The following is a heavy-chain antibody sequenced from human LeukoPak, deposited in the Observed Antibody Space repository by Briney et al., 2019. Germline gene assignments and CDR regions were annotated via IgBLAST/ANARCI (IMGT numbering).Heavy chain of an antibody. CDR2: ISSNGGST. CDR3: ARRGSYYGDSMDY. CDR1: GFTFSSYA. Sequence: PGGSLRLSCAAYGFTFSSYAMHWVRQAPGKGLEYVSAISSNGGSTYYANSMKGRFTISRDNSKNTLYLHMGSLRVEAMAVYYWARRGSYYGDSMDYWGQGTLVTVSS. V-gene: IGHV3-64*01. D-gene: IGHD1-26*01. J-gene: IGHJ4*02.